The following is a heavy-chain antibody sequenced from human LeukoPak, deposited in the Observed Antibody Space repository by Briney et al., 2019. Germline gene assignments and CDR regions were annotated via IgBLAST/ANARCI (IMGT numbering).Heavy chain of an antibody. Sequence: GGSLRLSCVVSGFTFSSYWMHWVRQAPGEGLVWASRIRYDGSSAAYADSVKGRLTISRDNAKNTLYLQMNSLSAEDTAVYYCVRGTMNALDQLDYWGQGTLVTVSS. J-gene: IGHJ4*02. CDR1: GFTFSSYW. CDR3: VRGTMNALDQLDY. D-gene: IGHD1-1*01. CDR2: IRYDGSSA. V-gene: IGHV3-74*01.